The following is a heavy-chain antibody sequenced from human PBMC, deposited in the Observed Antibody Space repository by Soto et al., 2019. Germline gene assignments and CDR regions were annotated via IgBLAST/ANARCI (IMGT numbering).Heavy chain of an antibody. CDR1: GFTFSGYA. J-gene: IGHJ3*02. D-gene: IGHD6-13*01. CDR3: AKDPAYSSPVVAFDI. Sequence: GGSLRLSCAASGFTFSGYAMSWVRQSPGKGLEWVSAISGSGGSTYHADSVKGRFTISRDNSKNTLYLQMNSLRAEDTAVYYCAKDPAYSSPVVAFDIWGQGTMVTVSS. V-gene: IGHV3-23*01. CDR2: ISGSGGST.